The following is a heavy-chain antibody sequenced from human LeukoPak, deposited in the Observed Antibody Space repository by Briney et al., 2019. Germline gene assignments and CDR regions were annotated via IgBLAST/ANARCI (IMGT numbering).Heavy chain of an antibody. CDR2: IYYSGST. CDR3: ASGSYYYDSSGYHLDY. CDR1: GGSISSYY. J-gene: IGHJ4*02. D-gene: IGHD3-22*01. Sequence: SETLSLTCTVSGGSISSYYWSWIRQPPGKGLEWIGYIYYSGSTNYNPSLKSRVTISVDTSKNQFSLKLSSVTAADTAVYYCASGSYYYDSSGYHLDYWGQGTLVTVSS. V-gene: IGHV4-59*12.